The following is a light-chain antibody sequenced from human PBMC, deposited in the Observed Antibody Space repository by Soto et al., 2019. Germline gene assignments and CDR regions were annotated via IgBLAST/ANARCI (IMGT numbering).Light chain of an antibody. Sequence: EVVLTQSPATLSLSPGDRATLSCRAGQSVSKFIAWYQHKPGQAPRLLIYDASNRATGIPARFSGSGSRTDFTLTITSLESEDFAVYYCQHRGRFGQGTKVDIK. J-gene: IGKJ1*01. V-gene: IGKV3-11*01. CDR3: QHRGR. CDR1: QSVSKF. CDR2: DAS.